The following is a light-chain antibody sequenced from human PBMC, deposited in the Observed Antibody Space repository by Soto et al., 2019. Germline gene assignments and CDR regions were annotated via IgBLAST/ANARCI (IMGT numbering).Light chain of an antibody. V-gene: IGLV2-14*01. Sequence: QSALTQPASVSGSPGQSITISCTGTSSDVGGYNYVSWYQQHPGKAPKLMIYEVSNRPSGVSNRFSGSKSGNTASLTISGLQAEDEADYYCSQFTSTSTRVFGGGTKLTVL. CDR1: SSDVGGYNY. J-gene: IGLJ3*02. CDR3: SQFTSTSTRV. CDR2: EVS.